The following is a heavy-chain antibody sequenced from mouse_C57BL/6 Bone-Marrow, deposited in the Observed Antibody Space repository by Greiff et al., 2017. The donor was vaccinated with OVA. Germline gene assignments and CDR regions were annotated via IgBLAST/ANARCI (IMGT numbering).Heavy chain of an antibody. CDR3: ILYGKDAMDY. CDR1: GFNIKDYY. D-gene: IGHD2-1*01. Sequence: EVQLKESGAELVRPGASVKLSCTASGFNIKDYYMHWVKQRPEKGLEWIGRIDPEDGDTESAPKFQGKATMTADTSSNTAYLQLSSLTSEDTAVYYCILYGKDAMDYWGQGTSVTVS. J-gene: IGHJ4*01. V-gene: IGHV14-1*01. CDR2: IDPEDGDT.